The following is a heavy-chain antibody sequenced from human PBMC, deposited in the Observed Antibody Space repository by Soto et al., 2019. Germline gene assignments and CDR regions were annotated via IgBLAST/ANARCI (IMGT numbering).Heavy chain of an antibody. Sequence: GESLKISCKGSGYRFTSYWIGWVRQMPGKGLEWMGIIYPGDSDTRYSPSFQGQVTISADKSISTAYLHWSSLKASDTAMYYCARLKGSPDSSGYPGYFDYWGQGTLVTVSS. CDR1: GYRFTSYW. D-gene: IGHD3-22*01. CDR2: IYPGDSDT. J-gene: IGHJ4*02. CDR3: ARLKGSPDSSGYPGYFDY. V-gene: IGHV5-51*01.